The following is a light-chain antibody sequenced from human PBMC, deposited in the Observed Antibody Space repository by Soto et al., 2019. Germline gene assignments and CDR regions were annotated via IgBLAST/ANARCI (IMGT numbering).Light chain of an antibody. Sequence: DIQMTQSPSTLSVSVLDIVTITFRASQTINNYLNWYQQKPGKAPKLLIYAASSLQSGVPSRFSGSGSGTEFTLTISSLQSEDFAVYYCQQYNYWPLTFGGGTKVDI. V-gene: IGKV1-39*01. CDR2: AAS. CDR3: QQYNYWPLT. CDR1: QTINNY. J-gene: IGKJ4*01.